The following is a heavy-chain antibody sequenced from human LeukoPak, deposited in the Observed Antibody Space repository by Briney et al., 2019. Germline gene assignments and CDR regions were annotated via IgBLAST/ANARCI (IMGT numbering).Heavy chain of an antibody. CDR1: GGSISSSNW. CDR2: IYHSGST. CDR3: ARGPNYYDSSGLPY. D-gene: IGHD3-22*01. V-gene: IGHV4-4*02. J-gene: IGHJ4*02. Sequence: PSETLSLTYAVSGGSISSSNWWSWVRQPPGKGLEWIGEIYHSGSTNYNPSLKSRVTISVDKSKNQFSLKLSSVTAADTAVYYCARGPNYYDSSGLPYWGQGTLVTVSS.